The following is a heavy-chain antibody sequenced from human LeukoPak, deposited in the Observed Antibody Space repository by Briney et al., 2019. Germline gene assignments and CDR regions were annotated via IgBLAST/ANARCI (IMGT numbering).Heavy chain of an antibody. CDR3: ARDVGGYAFDY. V-gene: IGHV3-30*04. J-gene: IGHJ4*02. CDR1: GFTFTSYT. Sequence: GRSLRLSCVASGFTFTSYTMHWVSQAPGKGLEWVAVMSYDGSHKFHADSVKGRFTISRDNSKNTVYLQVNSLRDEDTAIYYCARDVGGYAFDYWGQGTLVTVSS. CDR2: MSYDGSHK. D-gene: IGHD5-12*01.